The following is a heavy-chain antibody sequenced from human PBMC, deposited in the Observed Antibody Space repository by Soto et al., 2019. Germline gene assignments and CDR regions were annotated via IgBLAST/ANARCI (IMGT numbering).Heavy chain of an antibody. CDR1: GFTFSSYG. Sequence: GESLKISCAASGFTFSSYGMHWVRQAPGKGLEWVAVIWYDGSNKYYADSVKGRFTISRDNSKNTLYLQMNSLRAEDTAVYYCAREEVVVSAYYYGMDVWGQGTTVTVSS. CDR3: AREEVVVSAYYYGMDV. D-gene: IGHD3-22*01. J-gene: IGHJ6*02. CDR2: IWYDGSNK. V-gene: IGHV3-33*01.